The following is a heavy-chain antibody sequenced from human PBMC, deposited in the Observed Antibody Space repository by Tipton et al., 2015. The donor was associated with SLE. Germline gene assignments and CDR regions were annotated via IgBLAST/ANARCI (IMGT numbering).Heavy chain of an antibody. CDR3: ARQRIVVVPAGWFDP. D-gene: IGHD2-2*01. J-gene: IGHJ5*02. Sequence: TLSLTCTVSGGSISSHYWSWIRQPPGKGLEWIGYIYHSGSTYYNPSLKSRVTISVDTSKNQFSLKLSSVTAADTAVYYCARQRIVVVPAGWFDPWGQGTLVTVSS. V-gene: IGHV4-59*04. CDR1: GGSISSHY. CDR2: IYHSGST.